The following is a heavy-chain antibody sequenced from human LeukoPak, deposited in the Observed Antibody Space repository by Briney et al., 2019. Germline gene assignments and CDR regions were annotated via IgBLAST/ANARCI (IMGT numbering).Heavy chain of an antibody. V-gene: IGHV5-51*01. CDR1: GYSFSINW. J-gene: IGHJ4*02. CDR2: IYPGDSDT. Sequence: GESLRISCKGSGYSFSINWIGWGRQMPGKGRGWMGIIYPGDSDTRYSPSFQGQVTISAAKSISTAYLQWSSLKSSDTAMYYCAGGSGSYRIYDYSGEGTLVTVSS. CDR3: AGGSGSYRIYDY. D-gene: IGHD1-26*01.